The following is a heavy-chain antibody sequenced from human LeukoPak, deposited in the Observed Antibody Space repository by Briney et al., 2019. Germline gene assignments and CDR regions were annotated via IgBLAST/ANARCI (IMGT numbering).Heavy chain of an antibody. J-gene: IGHJ6*02. Sequence: EASVKVSCKASGYTFTSYGISWVRQAPGQGLEWMGWISAYNGNTNYAQKLQGRVTMTTDTSTSTAYMELRSLRSDDTAVYYCARVRALAAAGDYYGMDVLGQGTTVTASS. V-gene: IGHV1-18*01. D-gene: IGHD6-13*01. CDR3: ARVRALAAAGDYYGMDV. CDR2: ISAYNGNT. CDR1: GYTFTSYG.